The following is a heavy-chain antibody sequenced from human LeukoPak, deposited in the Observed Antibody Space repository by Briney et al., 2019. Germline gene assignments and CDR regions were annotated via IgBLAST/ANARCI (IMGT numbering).Heavy chain of an antibody. CDR1: GGSITGYY. J-gene: IGHJ5*02. CDR2: VHSSGGT. Sequence: SETLSLTCTVSGGSITGYYWAWIRQPPGKRLEWIGYVHSSGGTKYNPSLKRRVTVSIDMSRNHFSLNVRSVTAADTATYYCTKLSDCGDDCYDRPHWFDPWGQGRLVTVSS. CDR3: TKLSDCGDDCYDRPHWFDP. V-gene: IGHV4-59*08. D-gene: IGHD2-21*02.